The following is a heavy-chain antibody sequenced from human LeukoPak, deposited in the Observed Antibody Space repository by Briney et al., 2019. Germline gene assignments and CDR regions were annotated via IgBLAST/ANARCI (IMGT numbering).Heavy chain of an antibody. J-gene: IGHJ5*02. CDR2: ISGSSSTI. D-gene: IGHD3-16*01. Sequence: TGGSLRLSCAASGFSFSSYSMNWVRQAPGRGLEWVSYISGSSSTIYYADSVKGRFTISRDNAKSSLFLQMHSLRDEDTAVYYCARGSGIFDYVWGSLTRECWFDPWGQGTLVTVSS. CDR1: GFSFSSYS. V-gene: IGHV3-48*02. CDR3: ARGSGIFDYVWGSLTRECWFDP.